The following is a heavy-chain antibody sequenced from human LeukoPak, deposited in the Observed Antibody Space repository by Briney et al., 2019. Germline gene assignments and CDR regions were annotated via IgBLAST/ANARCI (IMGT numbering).Heavy chain of an antibody. D-gene: IGHD3-16*01. CDR1: GGSISSYY. CDR3: ARQAGYGPFDY. CDR2: IYYSGST. Sequence: PSETLSLTCTVSGGSISSYYWSWIRQPPGKGLEWIGYIYYSGSTYYNPSLKSRVTISVDTSKNQFSLKLSSVTAADTAVYYCARQAGYGPFDYWGQGTLVTVSS. V-gene: IGHV4-59*08. J-gene: IGHJ4*02.